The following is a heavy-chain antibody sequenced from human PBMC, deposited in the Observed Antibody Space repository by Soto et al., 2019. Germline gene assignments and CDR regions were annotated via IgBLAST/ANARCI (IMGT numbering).Heavy chain of an antibody. CDR1: GYTFTSYG. CDR2: INGYTGNT. Sequence: ASVKVSCKASGYTFTSYGLSWVRQAPGQGLEWMGWINGYTGNTNYAQKFQERVTITRDLSTNTIYMDLSGLRSEDTAVYYCAASPSFWQNYYYGAMDVWGQGTTVTVSS. J-gene: IGHJ6*02. CDR3: AASPSFWQNYYYGAMDV. V-gene: IGHV1-18*01.